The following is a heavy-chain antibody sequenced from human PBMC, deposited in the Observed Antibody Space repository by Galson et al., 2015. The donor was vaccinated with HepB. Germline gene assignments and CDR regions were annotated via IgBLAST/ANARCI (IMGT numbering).Heavy chain of an antibody. CDR3: TRVSEYGGDNWYFDL. J-gene: IGHJ2*01. CDR2: IRSKAYGGTT. CDR1: GFTFGDYA. Sequence: SLRLSCAASGFTFGDYAMSWFRQAPGKGLEWVGFIRSKAYGGTTEYAASVKGRFTISRDDSKSIAYLQMNSLKTEDTAVYYCTRVSEYGGDNWYFDLWGRGTLVTVSS. D-gene: IGHD5-12*01. V-gene: IGHV3-49*03.